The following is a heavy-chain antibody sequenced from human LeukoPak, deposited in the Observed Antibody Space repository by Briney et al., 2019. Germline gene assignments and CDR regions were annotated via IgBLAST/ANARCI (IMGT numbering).Heavy chain of an antibody. D-gene: IGHD3-22*01. Sequence: PGGSLRLSCAASGFTLNNYAMNWVRQAPGKGLEWVSAISGSGGSTYYADSVKGRFTISRDNSKNTLYLQMNSLRAEDTAIYYCAKLHYYDSSGYPDYFDYWGQGTLVTVSS. CDR2: ISGSGGST. J-gene: IGHJ4*02. CDR1: GFTLNNYA. V-gene: IGHV3-23*01. CDR3: AKLHYYDSSGYPDYFDY.